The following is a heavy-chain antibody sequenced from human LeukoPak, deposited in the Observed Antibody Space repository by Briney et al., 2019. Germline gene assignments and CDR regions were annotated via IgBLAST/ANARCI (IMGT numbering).Heavy chain of an antibody. D-gene: IGHD1-26*01. Sequence: SETLSLTCTVSGGSISSHYWSWTRQPPGKGLEWIGYIYYSGSTNYNPSLKSRVTISVDTSKNQFSLKLSSVTAADTAVYYCARARYSGSYYIDYWGQGTLVTVSS. CDR3: ARARYSGSYYIDY. V-gene: IGHV4-59*11. CDR1: GGSISSHY. CDR2: IYYSGST. J-gene: IGHJ4*02.